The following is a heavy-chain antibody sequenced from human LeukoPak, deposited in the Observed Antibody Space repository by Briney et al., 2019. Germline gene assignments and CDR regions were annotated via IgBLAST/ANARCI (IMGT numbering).Heavy chain of an antibody. CDR3: ARVSSGSYYFDS. J-gene: IGHJ4*02. CDR1: GFTFSSFGM. Sequence: SLRLSCAASGFTFSSFGMHWVRQPPGKGLEWIGEIYHSGSTNYSPSLKSRVTISVDKSKNQFSLKVTSVTAADTAVYYCARVSSGSYYFDSWGQGTLVTVSS. CDR2: IYHSGST. D-gene: IGHD1-26*01. V-gene: IGHV4-4*02.